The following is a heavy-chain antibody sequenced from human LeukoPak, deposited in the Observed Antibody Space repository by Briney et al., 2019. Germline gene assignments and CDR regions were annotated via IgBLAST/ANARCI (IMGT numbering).Heavy chain of an antibody. CDR2: MSSGSRYI. V-gene: IGHV3-21*06. J-gene: IGHJ4*02. D-gene: IGHD3-3*01. CDR3: ARDRPTGASRVFVVQ. Sequence: GGSLRLSCTASGFTFGAYAMTWVRQAPGKGLEWISSMSSGSRYIYYADSVRGRFTISRDNTKNSLYLVMNNLRAEDTAIYYCARDRPTGASRVFVVQWGQGTPVTVS. CDR1: GFTFGAYA.